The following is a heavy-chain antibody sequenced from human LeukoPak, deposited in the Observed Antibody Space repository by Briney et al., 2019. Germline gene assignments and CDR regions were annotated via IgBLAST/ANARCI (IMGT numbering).Heavy chain of an antibody. V-gene: IGHV3-33*06. Sequence: GGSLRLSCAASGFTFSSYGMHWVRQAPGKGLEWVAVIWYDGSNKYYADSVKGRFTISRDNSKNTLYLQMNSLRAEDTAVYYCAKNGPLNDAFDIWGQGTMVTVSS. J-gene: IGHJ3*02. CDR2: IWYDGSNK. D-gene: IGHD1-1*01. CDR3: AKNGPLNDAFDI. CDR1: GFTFSSYG.